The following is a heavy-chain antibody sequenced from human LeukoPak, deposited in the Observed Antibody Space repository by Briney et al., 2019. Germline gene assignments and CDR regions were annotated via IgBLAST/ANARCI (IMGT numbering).Heavy chain of an antibody. CDR3: ARDRSKYYDILTGYVN. Sequence: ASVKVSCEASGYSFTGYYLHWVRQAPGQGPEWMGWINPDSGGTKYAQKFQGRVTMTRDTSISTAYMELSRLRSDDTAVYYCARDRSKYYDILTGYVNWGQGTLVTVSS. J-gene: IGHJ4*02. CDR2: INPDSGGT. CDR1: GYSFTGYY. D-gene: IGHD3-9*01. V-gene: IGHV1-2*02.